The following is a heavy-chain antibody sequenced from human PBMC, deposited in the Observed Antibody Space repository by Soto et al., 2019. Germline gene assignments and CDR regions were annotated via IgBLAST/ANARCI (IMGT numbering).Heavy chain of an antibody. Sequence: SVKVSCKASGGTFSSYAISWVRRAPGQGLEWMGGIIPNFDTTNYPQKFQGRVTMTTDTSTSTAYMELRSLRSDDTAVYYCAREDYYDSSGYYCYWGQGTLVTVSS. CDR2: IIPNFDTT. D-gene: IGHD3-22*01. J-gene: IGHJ4*02. V-gene: IGHV1-69*05. CDR1: GGTFSSYA. CDR3: AREDYYDSSGYYCY.